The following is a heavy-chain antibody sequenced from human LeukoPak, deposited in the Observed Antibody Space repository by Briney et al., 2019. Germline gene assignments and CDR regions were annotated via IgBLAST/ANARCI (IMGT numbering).Heavy chain of an antibody. Sequence: GGSLRLSCAASGFTFHQYAIHWVRQVPGKGLEWVSGISWNSGSIGYADSVKGRFTISRESAKNSVYLQMNRLRPEDTALYYCAKDKAPLYSGYDWDLDFWGQGTLVTVSS. J-gene: IGHJ4*02. CDR1: GFTFHQYA. CDR3: AKDKAPLYSGYDWDLDF. D-gene: IGHD5-12*01. V-gene: IGHV3-9*01. CDR2: ISWNSGSI.